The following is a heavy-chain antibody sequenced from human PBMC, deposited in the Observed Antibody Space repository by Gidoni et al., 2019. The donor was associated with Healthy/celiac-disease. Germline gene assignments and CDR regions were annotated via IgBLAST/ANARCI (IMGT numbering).Heavy chain of an antibody. CDR1: GFTFSSYS. Sequence: VQLVASGGGLVQPGGSLRLSCAASGFTFSSYSMNWVRQAPGKGLEWFSYISSSSSTIYYADSVKGRFTISKENAKNSLYLQMNSLRDEDTAVYDCARDSRGDYSVFDYWGQGTLVTVSS. V-gene: IGHV3-48*02. D-gene: IGHD4-17*01. J-gene: IGHJ4*02. CDR3: ARDSRGDYSVFDY. CDR2: ISSSSSTI.